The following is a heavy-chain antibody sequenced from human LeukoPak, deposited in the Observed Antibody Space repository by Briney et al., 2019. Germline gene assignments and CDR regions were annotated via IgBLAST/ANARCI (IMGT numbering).Heavy chain of an antibody. CDR1: GFTFSSYG. CDR3: ARDLYYDILTGYDAFDI. CDR2: ISYDGSNK. J-gene: IGHJ3*02. V-gene: IGHV3-30*03. D-gene: IGHD3-9*01. Sequence: GGSLRLSCAASGFTFSSYGMHWVRQAPGKGLEWVAVISYDGSNKYYADSVKGRFTISRDNSKNTLYLQMNSLRAEDTAVYYCARDLYYDILTGYDAFDIWGQGTMVTVSS.